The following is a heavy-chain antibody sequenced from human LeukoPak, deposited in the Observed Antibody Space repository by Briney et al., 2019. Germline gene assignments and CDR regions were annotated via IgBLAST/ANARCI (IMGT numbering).Heavy chain of an antibody. V-gene: IGHV1-2*06. J-gene: IGHJ4*02. CDR2: INPNSGGT. CDR1: GYTFTGYY. D-gene: IGHD3-22*01. CDR3: AREGGSSGYYSDY. Sequence: ASVKVSCKASGYTFTGYYMHWVRQAPGQGLEWMGRINPNSGGTNYAQKFQGRVTMTRDTSISTAYMELNRLRSDDTAVYYCAREGGSSGYYSDYWGQGTLVTVSS.